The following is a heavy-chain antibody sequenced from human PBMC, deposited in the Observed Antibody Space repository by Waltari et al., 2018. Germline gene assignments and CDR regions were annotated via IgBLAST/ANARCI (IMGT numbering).Heavy chain of an antibody. CDR3: ARSYYCSGGSCYFDY. D-gene: IGHD2-15*01. Sequence: QVQLVQSGAEVKKPGASVKVSCKASGYTFTSYAMHWVHQAPGQRLEWMGWINAGNGNTKYSQKFQGRVTITRDTSASTAYMELSSLRSEDTAVYYCARSYYCSGGSCYFDYWGQGTLVTVSS. J-gene: IGHJ4*02. V-gene: IGHV1-3*01. CDR1: GYTFTSYA. CDR2: INAGNGNT.